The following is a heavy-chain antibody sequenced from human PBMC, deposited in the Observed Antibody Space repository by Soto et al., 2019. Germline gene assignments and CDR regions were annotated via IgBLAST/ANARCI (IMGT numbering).Heavy chain of an antibody. CDR2: IYPGDSDT. Sequence: GQSLKISGKGCGCSVSRYWRGWVLQMPGKGLEWMGIIYPGDSDTRYSPSFQGQVTISADKSISTAYLQWSSLKASDTAMYYCARHLEGASLDYWGQGTLVTVSS. J-gene: IGHJ4*02. CDR3: ARHLEGASLDY. CDR1: GCSVSRYW. V-gene: IGHV5-51*01. D-gene: IGHD1-26*01.